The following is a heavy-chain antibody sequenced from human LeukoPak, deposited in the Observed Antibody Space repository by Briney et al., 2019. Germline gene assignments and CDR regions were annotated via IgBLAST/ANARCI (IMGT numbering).Heavy chain of an antibody. V-gene: IGHV3-23*01. J-gene: IGHJ4*02. CDR1: GFTFSSYA. Sequence: GGSLRLSCVASGFTFSSYAMSWVRQAPGKGLEWVSAISGSGGSTYYADSVKGRFTISRDNSKNTLYLQMNSLTAEDTAVYYCAKDLEYCGGDCYSDQFDYWGQGTLVTVSS. CDR3: AKDLEYCGGDCYSDQFDY. CDR2: ISGSGGST. D-gene: IGHD2-21*01.